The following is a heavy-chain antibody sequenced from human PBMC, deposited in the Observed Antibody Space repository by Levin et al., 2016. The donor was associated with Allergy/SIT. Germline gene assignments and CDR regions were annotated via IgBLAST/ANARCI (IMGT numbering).Heavy chain of an antibody. V-gene: IGHV4-31*03. D-gene: IGHD2-15*01. J-gene: IGHJ6*02. Sequence: SETLSLTCTVSGGSISSGAYYWSWIRQHPGKGLEWIGHIYYSGSTYYNPSLKSRVTISVDTSKNQFSLKLSSVTAADTAVYYCASLCTPSGICYYGMDVWGQGTTVTVS. CDR2: IYYSGST. CDR1: GGSISSGAYY. CDR3: ASLCTPSGICYYGMDV.